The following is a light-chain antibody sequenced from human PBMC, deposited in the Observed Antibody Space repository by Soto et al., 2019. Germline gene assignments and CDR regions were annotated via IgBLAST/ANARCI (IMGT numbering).Light chain of an antibody. J-gene: IGKJ1*01. Sequence: DIQVTQSPSTLSASVGDRVTITCRASQNINSWLAWYQQKPGKAPKLLIYKASSLESGVPSRFSGSGSGTKFTLTISSLQPDDFATYYCQQYNSYPRTFGQGTKVDIK. CDR3: QQYNSYPRT. CDR2: KAS. V-gene: IGKV1-5*03. CDR1: QNINSW.